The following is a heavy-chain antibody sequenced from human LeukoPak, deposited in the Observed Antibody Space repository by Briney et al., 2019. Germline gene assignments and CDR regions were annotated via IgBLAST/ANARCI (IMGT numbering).Heavy chain of an antibody. V-gene: IGHV3-23*01. CDR1: GFTLSSYA. J-gene: IGHJ4*02. CDR3: AKAPVTTCRGAYCYPFDY. D-gene: IGHD2-21*01. CDR2: ISDSGNT. Sequence: GGPLRLSCAASGFTLSSYAMSWVRQAPGKGLEWVSAISDSGNTYHADSVKGRFTISRDSSKNTLFLQMNRLRPEDAAVYYCAKAPVTTCRGAYCYPFDYWGQGTLVTVSS.